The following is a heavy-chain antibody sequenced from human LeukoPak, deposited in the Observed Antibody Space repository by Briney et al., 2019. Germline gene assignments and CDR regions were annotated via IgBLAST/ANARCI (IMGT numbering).Heavy chain of an antibody. D-gene: IGHD3-10*01. CDR2: ISGSGGST. V-gene: IGHV3-23*01. Sequence: GGSLRLSCAASGFTFSNYWMNWVRQAPGKGLEWVSAISGSGGSTYYADSVRGRFTISRDNSKNTLYLQMNSLRAEDTAVYYCAKASAGSGRALYYYGMDVWGKGTTVTVSS. J-gene: IGHJ6*04. CDR1: GFTFSNYW. CDR3: AKASAGSGRALYYYGMDV.